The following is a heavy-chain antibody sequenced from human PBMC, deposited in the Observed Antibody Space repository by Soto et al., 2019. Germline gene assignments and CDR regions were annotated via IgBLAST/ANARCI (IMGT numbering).Heavy chain of an antibody. CDR1: GYTFSSHD. CDR3: ARGATADYDFWANPRGDWLDL. J-gene: IGHJ5*02. V-gene: IGHV1-8*01. D-gene: IGHD3-3*01. CDR2: MNPLKGLSKT. Sequence: QVQLVQSGAEVKRPGASVKVSCKASGYTFSSHDIIWVRQPAGQGLEWMGWMNPLKGLSKTTYLSNFRGRVVMTRDTFLSTAYLELSGLRSDDTAVYFCARGATADYDFWANPRGDWLDLWGQGTLLTVSS.